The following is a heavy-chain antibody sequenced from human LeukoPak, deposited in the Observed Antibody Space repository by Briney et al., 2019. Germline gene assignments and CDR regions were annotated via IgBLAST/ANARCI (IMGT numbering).Heavy chain of an antibody. CDR1: GFTFSGFA. J-gene: IGHJ4*02. Sequence: GGSLRLSCVASGFTFSGFAMIWVRQAPGKGLEWVAFIHYDGSNNYYADSVKGRFTISRDNSKNTLYLQMNTLRADDTAVYYCAKDHGSSDWYYFDYWGQGTLVTVSS. CDR2: IHYDGSNN. D-gene: IGHD6-13*01. CDR3: AKDHGSSDWYYFDY. V-gene: IGHV3-30*02.